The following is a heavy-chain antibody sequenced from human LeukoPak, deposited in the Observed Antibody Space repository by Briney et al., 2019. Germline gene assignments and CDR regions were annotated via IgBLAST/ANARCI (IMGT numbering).Heavy chain of an antibody. CDR1: GYSISSGYY. J-gene: IGHJ4*02. CDR3: ARDPRNGDYEAGY. D-gene: IGHD4-17*01. CDR2: IYHSGST. V-gene: IGHV4-38-2*02. Sequence: SETLSLTCTVSGYSISSGYYGGWIRQPPGKGLEWIGSIYHSGSTYYNPSLKSRVTISVDTSKNQFSLKLSSVTAADTAVYYCARDPRNGDYEAGYWGQGTLVTVSS.